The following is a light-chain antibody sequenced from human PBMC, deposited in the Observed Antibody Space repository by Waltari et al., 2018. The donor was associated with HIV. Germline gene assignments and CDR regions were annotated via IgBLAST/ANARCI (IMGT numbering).Light chain of an antibody. CDR3: QQTYTTPPT. CDR1: QRVFFSSNKRNY. J-gene: IGKJ4*01. CDR2: WAS. Sequence: DIVMTQSPDSLAVSLGARATINCKSSQRVFFSSNKRNYISWYQQKPGQPPKLIIYWASTRQSGVPDRCSGSGSGTDFTLSISSLQAEDVAVYFCQQTYTTPPTFGGGTKVEI. V-gene: IGKV4-1*01.